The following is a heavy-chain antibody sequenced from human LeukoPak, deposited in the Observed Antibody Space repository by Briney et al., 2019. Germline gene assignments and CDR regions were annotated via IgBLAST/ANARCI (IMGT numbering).Heavy chain of an antibody. J-gene: IGHJ6*03. D-gene: IGHD4-23*01. CDR2: ITSSGTYI. CDR1: GFDFNNYN. V-gene: IGHV3-21*01. CDR3: ARDGDTVLTRGYYYYMDV. Sequence: PGGSLRLSCAASGFDFNNYNMNWVRQAPGKGLEWVSSITSSGTYIYYADSVKGRFTISRDNARNSLYLQMNSLRAEDTALYYCARDGDTVLTRGYYYYMDVWGKGTTVTVSS.